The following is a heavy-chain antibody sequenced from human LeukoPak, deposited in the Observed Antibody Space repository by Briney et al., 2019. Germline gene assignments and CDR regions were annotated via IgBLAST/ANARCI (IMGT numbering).Heavy chain of an antibody. J-gene: IGHJ6*02. CDR3: TSVGNYYGSGSPHYYGMDV. D-gene: IGHD3-10*01. V-gene: IGHV3-49*03. Sequence: GGSLRLSCTASGFTFGDYAMSWFRQAPGKGLEWVGFIRSKAYGGTTEYAASVKGRFTISRDDSKSIAYLQMNSLKTEDTAVYYCTSVGNYYGSGSPHYYGMDVWGQGTTVTVSS. CDR1: GFTFGDYA. CDR2: IRSKAYGGTT.